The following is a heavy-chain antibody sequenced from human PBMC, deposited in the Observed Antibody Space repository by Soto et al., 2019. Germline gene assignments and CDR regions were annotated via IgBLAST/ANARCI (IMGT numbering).Heavy chain of an antibody. CDR2: TNQSGST. J-gene: IGHJ4*02. V-gene: IGHV4-34*01. CDR3: ARTYSSSWSPFEY. D-gene: IGHD6-13*01. CDR1: GGSFSGYY. Sequence: QVQLQQWGAGLLKPSETLSLTCAVYGGSFSGYYWSWIRQPPGKGLEWIGETNQSGSTNYNPSLKSRVTISVDTSKNQFSLQLSSVTAADTAVYYCARTYSSSWSPFEYWGQGTLVTVSS.